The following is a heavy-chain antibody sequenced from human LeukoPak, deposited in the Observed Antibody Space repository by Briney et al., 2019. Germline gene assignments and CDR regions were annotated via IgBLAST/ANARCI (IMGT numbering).Heavy chain of an antibody. V-gene: IGHV4-31*03. CDR1: GGSISSGGYY. D-gene: IGHD3-22*01. CDR3: ARDRGGNYYDYYYGMDV. CDR2: IYYSGST. J-gene: IGHJ6*02. Sequence: PSETLSLTCTVSGGSISSGGYYWSWIRQHPGKGLEWIGYIYYSGSTYYNPSLKSRVTRSVDTSKTQFSQKLSSVTAADTAVYYCARDRGGNYYDYYYGMDVWGQGTTVTVSS.